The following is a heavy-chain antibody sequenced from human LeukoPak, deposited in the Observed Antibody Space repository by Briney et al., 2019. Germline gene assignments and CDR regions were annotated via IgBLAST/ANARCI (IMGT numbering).Heavy chain of an antibody. J-gene: IGHJ4*01. Sequence: SETLSLTCTVSGGSNSSYSWNWIRQPAGKGLEWIGRFHTSGSTNYNPSLQSRVTMSVDTSKNQFSLKLSSVTAADTAVYYCARDQQWLLYFDYGGQGTLVTVSS. D-gene: IGHD6-19*01. CDR3: ARDQQWLLYFDY. CDR1: GGSNSSYS. CDR2: FHTSGST. V-gene: IGHV4-4*07.